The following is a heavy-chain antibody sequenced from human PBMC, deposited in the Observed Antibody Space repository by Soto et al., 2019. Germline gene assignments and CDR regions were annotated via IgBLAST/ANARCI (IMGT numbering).Heavy chain of an antibody. Sequence: QVQLVQSGAEVKKPGSSVKVSCKASGATFSSYSTNGVRQAPGQGLEWMGEIIPIFGTANYAQKFQGRVTITADESTSTAYMELSSLRSEDTAVYYCARDGGRHSGGIDYWGQGTLVTVSS. D-gene: IGHD1-26*01. J-gene: IGHJ4*02. CDR3: ARDGGRHSGGIDY. CDR2: IIPIFGTA. CDR1: GATFSSYS. V-gene: IGHV1-69*01.